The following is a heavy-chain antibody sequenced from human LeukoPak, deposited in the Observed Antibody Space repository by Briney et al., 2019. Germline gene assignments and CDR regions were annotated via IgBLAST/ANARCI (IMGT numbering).Heavy chain of an antibody. Sequence: SETQSLTCTVSGGSISDYYWSWIRQPAGKGLEWIGRIYTSGSTNYNPSLKSRVTMSVDTSKNQFSLKLTSVTAADTGVYYCARGGIAVSGGDYWGQGTLVTVSS. CDR2: IYTSGST. CDR1: GGSISDYY. J-gene: IGHJ4*02. D-gene: IGHD6-19*01. CDR3: ARGGIAVSGGDY. V-gene: IGHV4-4*07.